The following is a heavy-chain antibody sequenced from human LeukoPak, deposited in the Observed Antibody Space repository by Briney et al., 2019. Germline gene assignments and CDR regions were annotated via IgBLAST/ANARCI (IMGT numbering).Heavy chain of an antibody. Sequence: NPGGSLRLSCAASGFTFSSYSMNCVRQAPGKGLKWVSCISSGSSFIYFADSVKGRFTVSRDNAKNSLYLQMNSLRAEDTAVYYCAKVGLVPASARYFDLWGRGTLVTVSS. V-gene: IGHV3-21*04. CDR1: GFTFSSYS. CDR2: ISSGSSFI. D-gene: IGHD2-2*01. CDR3: AKVGLVPASARYFDL. J-gene: IGHJ2*01.